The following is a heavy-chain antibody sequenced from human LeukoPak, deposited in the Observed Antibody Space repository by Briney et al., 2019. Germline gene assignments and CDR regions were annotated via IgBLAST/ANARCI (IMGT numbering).Heavy chain of an antibody. CDR2: INWNGDST. D-gene: IGHD3-22*01. J-gene: IGHJ4*02. V-gene: IGHV3-20*04. Sequence: GGSLRLSCAASGLTFDDYGMSWVRQAPGKGLDWVSVINWNGDSTGYADSVKGRFTISRDNAKNSLYLQMNSLRAEDTALYYCARASHYDSSGYYFGYWGQGTLVTVSS. CDR1: GLTFDDYG. CDR3: ARASHYDSSGYYFGY.